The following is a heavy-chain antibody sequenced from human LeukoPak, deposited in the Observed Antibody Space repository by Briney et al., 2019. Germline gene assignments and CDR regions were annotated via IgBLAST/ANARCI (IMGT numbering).Heavy chain of an antibody. CDR1: GFIFKKYW. CDR2: ISGSGGST. CDR3: ASRGELLAFDI. V-gene: IGHV3-23*01. Sequence: GGSLRLSCAASGFIFKKYWMNWVRQAPGKGLEWVSAISGSGGSTYYADSVKGRFTISRDNAKNSLYLQMNSLRAEDTAVYYCASRGELLAFDIWGQGTMVTVSS. J-gene: IGHJ3*02. D-gene: IGHD1-26*01.